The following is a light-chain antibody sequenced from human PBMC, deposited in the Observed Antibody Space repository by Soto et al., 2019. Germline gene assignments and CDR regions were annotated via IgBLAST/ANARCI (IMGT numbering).Light chain of an antibody. Sequence: QSALTQPASVSGSPGQSITISCTGTATDVGSNNYVSWYQQHPNKAPKLMIYEVSNRPSGISNRFFGSTSGNTASLTISGLQADDEADYYCSSFTSSLTWVFGGGTKVTVL. CDR3: SSFTSSLTWV. V-gene: IGLV2-14*01. J-gene: IGLJ3*02. CDR2: EVS. CDR1: ATDVGSNNY.